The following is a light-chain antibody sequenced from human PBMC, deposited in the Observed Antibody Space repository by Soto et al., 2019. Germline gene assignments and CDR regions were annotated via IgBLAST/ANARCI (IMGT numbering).Light chain of an antibody. CDR3: QSYDSSLSGDV. V-gene: IGLV1-40*01. CDR2: GNS. CDR1: SSNIGAGYD. Sequence: QSVPTQPPSVSGAPGQRVTISCTGSSSNIGAGYDVHWYQQLPGTAPKLLIYGNSNRPSGVPDRFSGSKSGTSASLAITGLQAEDEADYYCQSYDSSLSGDVFGTGTKLTVL. J-gene: IGLJ1*01.